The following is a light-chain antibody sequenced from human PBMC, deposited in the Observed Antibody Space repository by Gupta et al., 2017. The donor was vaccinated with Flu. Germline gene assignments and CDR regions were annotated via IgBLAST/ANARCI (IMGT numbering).Light chain of an antibody. J-gene: IGLJ3*02. Sequence: TVTLTCGSSSGSVSTNYSPSWYQQTPGQAPRTLTYSTNNRPAGVPDRFSGSTFGNKAALTITGAQADAESDYYCVLYMCSGIWVFGGGTKLT. V-gene: IGLV8-61*01. CDR1: SGSVSTNYS. CDR3: VLYMCSGIWV. CDR2: STN.